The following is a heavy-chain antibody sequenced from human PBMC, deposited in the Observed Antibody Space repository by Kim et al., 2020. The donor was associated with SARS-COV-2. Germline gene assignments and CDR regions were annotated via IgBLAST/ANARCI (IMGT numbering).Heavy chain of an antibody. CDR2: ISWNSGSI. V-gene: IGHV3-9*01. Sequence: GVSLRLSCAASGFTFDDYAMHWVRQAPGKGLEWVSGISWNSGSIGYADSVKGRFTISRDNAKNSLYLQMNSLRAEDTALYYCAKDIERGSSSCPGDYWGQGTLVTVSS. CDR3: AKDIERGSSSCPGDY. D-gene: IGHD6-13*01. J-gene: IGHJ4*02. CDR1: GFTFDDYA.